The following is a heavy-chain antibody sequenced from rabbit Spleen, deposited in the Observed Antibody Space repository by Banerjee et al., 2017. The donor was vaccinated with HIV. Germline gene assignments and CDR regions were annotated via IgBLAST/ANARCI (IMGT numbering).Heavy chain of an antibody. CDR1: GFSFSSSDY. D-gene: IGHD8-1*01. Sequence: QSLEESGGGLVQPEGSLALTCKASGFSFSSSDYICWVRQAPGKGLEWISCIAGSSSGFTNSATCGKGRFTISKTSSTTVILQMTSLTAADSATYFCARDTGSSFSSYGMDLWGPGTLVTVS. V-gene: IGHV1S40*01. CDR2: IAGSSSGFT. CDR3: ARDTGSSFSSYGMDL. J-gene: IGHJ6*01.